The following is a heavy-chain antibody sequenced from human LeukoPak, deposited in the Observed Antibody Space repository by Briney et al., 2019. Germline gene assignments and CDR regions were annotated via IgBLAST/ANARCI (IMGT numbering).Heavy chain of an antibody. D-gene: IGHD3-22*01. J-gene: IGHJ4*02. CDR3: ARHESKTYYYDSSGGPFDY. CDR1: GGSISSSTYY. V-gene: IGHV4-39*07. Sequence: PSETLSLTCGVSGGSISSSTYYWGWIRQPPGKGLESLGSIYYSVSSNYNPSLKSRVTISVDTSKNQFSLKLSSVTAADTAVYYCARHESKTYYYDSSGGPFDYWGQGTLVTVSS. CDR2: IYYSVSS.